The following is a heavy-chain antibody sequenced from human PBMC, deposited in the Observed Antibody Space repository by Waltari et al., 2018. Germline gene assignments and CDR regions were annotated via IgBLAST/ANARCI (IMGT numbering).Heavy chain of an antibody. J-gene: IGHJ4*02. CDR3: ARERGGSGSYYGPY. V-gene: IGHV3-21*01. CDR1: GFPFSSYS. Sequence: EVQLVESGGGLVKPGGSLRLSCAASGFPFSSYSMNWVRQAPGKGLEWVSSISSSSSYIYYADSVKGRFTISRDNAKNSLYLQMNSLRAEDTAVYYCARERGGSGSYYGPYWGQGTLVTVSS. CDR2: ISSSSSYI. D-gene: IGHD1-26*01.